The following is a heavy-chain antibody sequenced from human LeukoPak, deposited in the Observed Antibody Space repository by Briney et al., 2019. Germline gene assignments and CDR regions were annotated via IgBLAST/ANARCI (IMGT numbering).Heavy chain of an antibody. Sequence: ASVKVSCKASGYTFTGYYMHWVRQAPGQGLEWMGWINVYNGNTNYAQKFQGRVTMTTDTSTSTAYMEVRSLRYDDTAVYYCARSSYVWGSYRTDDALDIWGQGTMVTVSS. V-gene: IGHV1-18*04. CDR2: INVYNGNT. CDR3: ARSSYVWGSYRTDDALDI. CDR1: GYTFTGYY. J-gene: IGHJ3*02. D-gene: IGHD3-16*02.